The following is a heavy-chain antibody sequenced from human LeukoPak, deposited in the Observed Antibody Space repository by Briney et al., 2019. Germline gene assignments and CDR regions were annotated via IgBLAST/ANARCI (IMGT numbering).Heavy chain of an antibody. J-gene: IGHJ4*02. V-gene: IGHV3-48*03. CDR1: GFTFSSYE. CDR3: AREASHINSFVY. Sequence: GGSLRLSCAASGFTFSSYEMNWVRQAPGKGLAWVSYISSSGSTIYYADYVKGRFTISRDNAKNSLYLQMNSLRAEDTAVYYCAREASHINSFVYWGQGTLVTVSS. D-gene: IGHD5-24*01. CDR2: ISSSGSTI.